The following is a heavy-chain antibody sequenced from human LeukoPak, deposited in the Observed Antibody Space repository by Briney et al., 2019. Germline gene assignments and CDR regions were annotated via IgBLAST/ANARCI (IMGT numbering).Heavy chain of an antibody. Sequence: PGGSLRLSCAASGFTFSSHWMSWVRQAPGKGLEWVANIKQDGSEKYYVDSVKGRFTISRDNAKNSLYLQMNSLRAEDTAVYYCARDRGDYGDYVPGYWGQGTLVTVSS. CDR3: ARDRGDYGDYVPGY. CDR2: IKQDGSEK. CDR1: GFTFSSHW. D-gene: IGHD4-17*01. J-gene: IGHJ4*02. V-gene: IGHV3-7*01.